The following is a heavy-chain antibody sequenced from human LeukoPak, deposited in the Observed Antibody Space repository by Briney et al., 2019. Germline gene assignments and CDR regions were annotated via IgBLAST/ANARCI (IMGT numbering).Heavy chain of an antibody. CDR1: GYIFTDYW. D-gene: IGHD2-2*03. V-gene: IGHV5-51*01. Sequence: GESLTISCKTSGYIFTDYWIGWVRQMPGKGLEWMGRIFPGDSDTAYSPSFQGQVSISADKSITTASLQWSSLKASDTAIYYCVRHPQFYLDSSWFDSWGQGTLVTVSS. CDR2: IFPGDSDT. CDR3: VRHPQFYLDSSWFDS. J-gene: IGHJ5*01.